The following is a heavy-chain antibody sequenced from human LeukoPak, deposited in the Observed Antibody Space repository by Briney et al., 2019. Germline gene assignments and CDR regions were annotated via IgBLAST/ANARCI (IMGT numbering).Heavy chain of an antibody. V-gene: IGHV1-18*01. CDR3: ARGGAEYYDFGSGRPGPNWYFDL. Sequence: ASVTVSCKSSGYTFTRYGISWVRQAPGQGLEGMGWISSYNGNTNYAQKLQGRVTMTTDTSTSTAYMELRSLRSDDTAVYYCARGGAEYYDFGSGRPGPNWYFDLWGRGTLVSVSS. D-gene: IGHD3-3*01. J-gene: IGHJ2*01. CDR2: ISSYNGNT. CDR1: GYTFTRYG.